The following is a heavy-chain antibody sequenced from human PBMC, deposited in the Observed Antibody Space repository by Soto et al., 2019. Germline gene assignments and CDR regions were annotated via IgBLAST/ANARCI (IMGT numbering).Heavy chain of an antibody. V-gene: IGHV4-34*01. D-gene: IGHD3-9*01. CDR1: GGSFSGYY. CDR3: ARVDILTGYSYNWFDP. J-gene: IGHJ5*02. CDR2: INHSGST. Sequence: PSETLSLTCAVYGGSFSGYYWSWIRQPPGKGLEWIGEINHSGSTNYNPSLKSRVTISVDTSKNQFSLKLSSVTAADTAVYYCARVDILTGYSYNWFDPWGQGTLDTVSS.